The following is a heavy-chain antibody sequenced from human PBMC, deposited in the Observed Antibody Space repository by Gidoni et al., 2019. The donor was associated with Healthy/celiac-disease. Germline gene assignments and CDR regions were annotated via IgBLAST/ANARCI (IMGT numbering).Heavy chain of an antibody. D-gene: IGHD3-9*01. V-gene: IGHV1-3*01. CDR1: GYTFTSYA. J-gene: IGHJ6*02. CDR2: INAGNGTT. CDR3: ARAPWYYDILTGYQYYYYGMDV. Sequence: QVQLVQSGAEVKKPGASVQVSCKASGYTFTSYAMHWVCQAPEQGLEWMGGINAGNGTTKYTRKFQGRVTITRYTSASTAYMELSSLRSEDTAVYYCARAPWYYDILTGYQYYYYGMDVWGQGTTVTVSS.